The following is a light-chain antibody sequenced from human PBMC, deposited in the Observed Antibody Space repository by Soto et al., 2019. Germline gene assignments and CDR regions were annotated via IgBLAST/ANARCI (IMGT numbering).Light chain of an antibody. CDR2: SDN. CDR3: AAWDDSLNGVV. V-gene: IGLV1-44*01. CDR1: GSNIGSNT. Sequence: QSVLTQPPSASGTPGQRVTVSCSGSGSNIGSNTVNWYQQLPGTAPKLLIYSDNRRPSGVPDRFSGSKSGTSASLAISGLQSEDEADYYCAAWDDSLNGVVFGGGTKLTVL. J-gene: IGLJ2*01.